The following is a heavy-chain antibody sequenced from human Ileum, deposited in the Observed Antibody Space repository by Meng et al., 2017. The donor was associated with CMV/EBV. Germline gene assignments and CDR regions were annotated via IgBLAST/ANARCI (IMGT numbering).Heavy chain of an antibody. D-gene: IGHD2-8*02. CDR2: IKKKADGETT. V-gene: IGHV3-15*01. CDR3: TPGGGGVGD. CDR1: GFTFNAAW. J-gene: IGHJ4*02. Sequence: LSCAASGFTFNAAWLSWVRQAPGKGLEWVGLIKKKADGETTDYAAPVKGRFTISRDDSKNTLYLQMNSLKIEDTAVYYCTPGGGGVGDWGQGTLVTVSS.